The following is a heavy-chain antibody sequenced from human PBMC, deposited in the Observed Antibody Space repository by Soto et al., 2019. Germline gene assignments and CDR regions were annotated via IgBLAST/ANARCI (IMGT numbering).Heavy chain of an antibody. CDR3: ARGGALVWFDP. J-gene: IGHJ5*02. Sequence: ASVKVSSKASGYTFTNYAMHSVLQAPGQRLEWMGWINAGNGNTKYSQKFQGRVTITRDTSASTAYMELSSLRSEDTAVYYCARGGALVWFDPWGQGTLVTVSS. CDR1: GYTFTNYA. D-gene: IGHD6-13*01. V-gene: IGHV1-3*01. CDR2: INAGNGNT.